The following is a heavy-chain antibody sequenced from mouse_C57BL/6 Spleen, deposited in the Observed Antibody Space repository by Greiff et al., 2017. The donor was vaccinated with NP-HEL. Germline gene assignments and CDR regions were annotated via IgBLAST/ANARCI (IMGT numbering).Heavy chain of an antibody. CDR2: IDPSDSET. CDR3: ARQGITTVVPYFDY. CDR1: GYTFTSYW. J-gene: IGHJ2*01. D-gene: IGHD1-1*01. V-gene: IGHV1-52*01. Sequence: VQLQQPGAELVRPGSSVKLSCKASGYTFTSYWMHWVKQRPIQGLEWIGNIDPSDSETHYNQKFKDKATLTVDKSSSTAYMQLSSLTSEDSAVYYCARQGITTVVPYFDYWGQGTTLTVSS.